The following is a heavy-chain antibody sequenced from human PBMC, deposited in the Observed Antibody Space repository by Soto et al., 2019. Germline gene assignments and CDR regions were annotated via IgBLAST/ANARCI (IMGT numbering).Heavy chain of an antibody. CDR3: LRDQRHWNEFADQ. V-gene: IGHV3-74*01. J-gene: IGHJ4*02. D-gene: IGHD1-1*01. Sequence: MQLVESGGGLVQPGGSLRLSCAASGFAFGSYWMHWVRQAPGKGLVWVSRISQDGTIATQADSVKGRFTISRDNAKNKLYLQMNSLRADDTAVYYCLRDQRHWNEFADQWGQGTLVTVSS. CDR2: ISQDGTIA. CDR1: GFAFGSYW.